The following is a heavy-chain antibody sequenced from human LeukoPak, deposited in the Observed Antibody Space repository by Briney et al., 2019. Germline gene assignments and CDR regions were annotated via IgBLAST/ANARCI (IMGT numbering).Heavy chain of an antibody. CDR3: ARGMEATLRDDAFDI. CDR1: GFTFSSYC. J-gene: IGHJ3*02. D-gene: IGHD1-26*01. CDR2: IWYDGSNK. V-gene: IGHV3-33*01. Sequence: GGSLRLSCAVSGFTFSSYCMQWVRQAPGKGLEWVAVIWYDGSNKYYADSVKGRFTISRDNSKNTLFLQMNSLRAEDTAVYYCARGMEATLRDDAFDIWGQGTMVTVSS.